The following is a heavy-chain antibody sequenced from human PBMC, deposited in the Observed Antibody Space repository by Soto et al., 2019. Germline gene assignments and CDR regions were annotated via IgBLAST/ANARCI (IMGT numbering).Heavy chain of an antibody. D-gene: IGHD6-19*01. Sequence: PGGSLRLSCAASGFTFSSYAMSWVRQAPGKGLEWVSAIGGRGDSTYYADSVKGRFTISRDNSRDTLYLQMNSLRAEDTAVYYCAKDLFYGYNSARPFYYRGQGTLLPVSS. CDR2: IGGRGDST. CDR1: GFTFSSYA. CDR3: AKDLFYGYNSARPFYY. V-gene: IGHV3-23*01. J-gene: IGHJ4*02.